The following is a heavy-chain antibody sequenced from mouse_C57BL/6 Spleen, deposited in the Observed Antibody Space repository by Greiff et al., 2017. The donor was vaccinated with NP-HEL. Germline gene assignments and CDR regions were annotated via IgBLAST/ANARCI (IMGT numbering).Heavy chain of an antibody. Sequence: QVQLQQPGAELVKPGASVKMSCKASGYTFTSYWITWVKQRPGQGLEWIGDIYPGSGSTNYNEKFKSKATLTVDTSSSTAYMQLSILTSEDSAVYYCARFITTVEDAMDYWGQGTSVTVSS. V-gene: IGHV1-55*01. D-gene: IGHD1-1*01. CDR3: ARFITTVEDAMDY. CDR1: GYTFTSYW. J-gene: IGHJ4*01. CDR2: IYPGSGST.